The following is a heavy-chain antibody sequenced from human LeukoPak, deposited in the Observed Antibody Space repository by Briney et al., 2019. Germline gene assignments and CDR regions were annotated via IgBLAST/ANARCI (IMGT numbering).Heavy chain of an antibody. J-gene: IGHJ4*02. V-gene: IGHV3-74*01. CDR3: ARGGVGCFDY. CDR2: INSDGSSA. CDR1: GFTFSSYW. D-gene: IGHD6-19*01. Sequence: GGSLRLSCAASGFTFSSYWIHWVRQAPGKGLVWVSHINSDGSSATYADSVKGRLTISRVNAKNTVYLEMNSLRAEDTAVYYCARGGVGCFDYWGQGALVTVSS.